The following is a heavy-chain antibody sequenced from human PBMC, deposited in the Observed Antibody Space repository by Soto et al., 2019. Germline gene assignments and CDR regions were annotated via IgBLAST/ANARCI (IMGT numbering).Heavy chain of an antibody. CDR1: GGTFSSYA. V-gene: IGHV1-69*01. CDR3: ARGEAYYYDSSGYPLHFDY. J-gene: IGHJ4*02. Sequence: QVQPVQSGAEVKKPGSSVKVSCKASGGTFSSYAISWVRQAPGQGLEWMGGIIPIFGTANYAQKFQGRVTITADESTSTAYMELSSLRSEDTAVYYCARGEAYYYDSSGYPLHFDYWGQGTLVTVSS. CDR2: IIPIFGTA. D-gene: IGHD3-22*01.